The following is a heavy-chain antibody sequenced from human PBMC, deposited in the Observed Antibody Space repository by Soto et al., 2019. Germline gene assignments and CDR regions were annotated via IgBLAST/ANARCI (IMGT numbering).Heavy chain of an antibody. CDR1: GFTFSTYA. D-gene: IGHD6-19*01. CDR2: ISDSGST. V-gene: IGHV3-23*01. J-gene: IGHJ5*02. CDR3: AKSAGYQSLAVSGS. Sequence: EVQLLESGGGLVQPGGSLRLSCAASGFTFSTYAMNWVRQAPGKGLEWVSVISDSGSTYYADSVKGRFTISRDNTKNTLYLQRNRLRAEDTAMYFCAKSAGYQSLAVSGSWGQGTLVTVSS.